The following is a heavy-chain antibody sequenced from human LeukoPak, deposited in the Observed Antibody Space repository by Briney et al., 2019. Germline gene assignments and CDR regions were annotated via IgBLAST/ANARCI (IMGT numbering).Heavy chain of an antibody. Sequence: SETLSLTCTVSGGSISSYYWSWIRQPPGKGLEWIGYIYYSGSTNYNPSLKSRVTISVDTSKNQFSLKLSSVTAADTAVYYCARGFYDFWSGPVSYYFDYWGQGTLVTVSS. J-gene: IGHJ4*02. CDR3: ARGFYDFWSGPVSYYFDY. CDR2: IYYSGST. D-gene: IGHD3-3*01. V-gene: IGHV4-59*01. CDR1: GGSISSYY.